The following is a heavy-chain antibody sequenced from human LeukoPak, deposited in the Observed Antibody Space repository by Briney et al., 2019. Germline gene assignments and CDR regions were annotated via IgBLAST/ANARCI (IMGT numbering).Heavy chain of an antibody. D-gene: IGHD3-16*01. CDR3: AKGSRWADNWFDP. J-gene: IGHJ5*02. CDR1: GFTFSSYS. V-gene: IGHV3-21*01. Sequence: GGSLRLSCAASGFTFSSYSMNWVRQAPGKGLEWVSSISSSSSYIYYADSVKGRFTISRDNSKNTLYLQMNSLRAEDTAVYYCAKGSRWADNWFDPWGQGTLVTVSS. CDR2: ISSSSSYI.